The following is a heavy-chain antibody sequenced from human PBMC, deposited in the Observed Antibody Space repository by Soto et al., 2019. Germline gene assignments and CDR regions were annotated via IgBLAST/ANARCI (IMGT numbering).Heavy chain of an antibody. CDR3: ARDRDSSGWRPLGYYYYGMDV. CDR1: GDSVSSNSAA. Sequence: QTLSLTCAISGDSVSSNSAAWNWIRQSPSRGLEWLGRTYYRSKWYNDYAVSVKSRITINPDTSKNQFSLQLNSVTPEDTAVYYCARDRDSSGWRPLGYYYYGMDVWGQGATVTVSS. D-gene: IGHD6-19*01. V-gene: IGHV6-1*01. CDR2: TYYRSKWYN. J-gene: IGHJ6*02.